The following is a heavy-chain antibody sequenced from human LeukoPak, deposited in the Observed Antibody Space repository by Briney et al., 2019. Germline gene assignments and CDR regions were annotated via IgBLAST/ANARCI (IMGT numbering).Heavy chain of an antibody. CDR3: ARVGFTSSWSNFDY. Sequence: ASVKVSCKASGYTFAAYFIHWVQQAPGQGLEWMGRINPNGGDTNYAQKFQGRVTMTGDTSISTAYMELSSLRSDNTAMYYCARVGFTSSWSNFDYWGQGTLVTVSS. J-gene: IGHJ4*02. V-gene: IGHV1-2*06. CDR2: INPNGGDT. CDR1: GYTFAAYF. D-gene: IGHD6-13*01.